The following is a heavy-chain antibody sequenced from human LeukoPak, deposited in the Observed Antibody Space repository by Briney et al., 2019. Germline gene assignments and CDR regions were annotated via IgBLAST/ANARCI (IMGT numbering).Heavy chain of an antibody. D-gene: IGHD4-17*01. Sequence: GALVKVSCKASGYTFTNYGITWVRQAPGQGLEWMGWISGYNGNTNYAQKLQGRVTMTTDTSTSTAYMELRSLRSDDTALYYCARDLGTVTGGLLGYWGQGTLVTVSS. CDR2: ISGYNGNT. V-gene: IGHV1-18*01. CDR1: GYTFTNYG. J-gene: IGHJ4*02. CDR3: ARDLGTVTGGLLGY.